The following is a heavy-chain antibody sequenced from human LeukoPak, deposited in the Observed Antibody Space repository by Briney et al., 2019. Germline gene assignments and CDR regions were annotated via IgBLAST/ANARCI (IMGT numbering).Heavy chain of an antibody. CDR1: GGSFSGYY. CDR2: INHSGST. V-gene: IGHV4-34*01. CDR3: ARTDQRGRPFDY. J-gene: IGHJ4*02. D-gene: IGHD2-2*01. Sequence: PSETLSLPCAVYGGSFSGYYWSWLRQPPGKGLEWIGEINHSGSTNYNPSLKSLVTISVDTSKNQFSLKLSSVTAADTAVYYCARTDQRGRPFDYWGQGTLVTVSS.